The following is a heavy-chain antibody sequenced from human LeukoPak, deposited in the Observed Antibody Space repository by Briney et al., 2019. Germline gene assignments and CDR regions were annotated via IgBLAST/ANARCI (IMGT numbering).Heavy chain of an antibody. CDR1: GGSISSYY. V-gene: IGHV4-59*01. CDR2: IYYSGST. CDR3: ARAGSTYSGSYYYGMDV. J-gene: IGHJ6*02. Sequence: SETLSLTCTVSGGSISSYYWSWIRQPPGKGLEWIGYIYYSGSTNYNPSLKSRVTISVDTSKNQFSLKLSSVTAADTAAYYCARAGSTYSGSYYYGMDVWGQGTTVTVSS. D-gene: IGHD1-26*01.